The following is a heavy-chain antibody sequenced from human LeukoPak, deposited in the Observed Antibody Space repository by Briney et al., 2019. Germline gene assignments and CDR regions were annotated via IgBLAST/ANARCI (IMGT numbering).Heavy chain of an antibody. D-gene: IGHD2-15*01. Sequence: RAASVKVSCKASGYTFTSYDINWVRQAPGQGLEWMGWINPNSGGTNYAQKFQGRVTMTRDTSISTAYMELSRLRSDDTAVYYCHALGVVAATDTTMFDYWGQGTLVTVSS. CDR2: INPNSGGT. CDR3: HALGVVAATDTTMFDY. V-gene: IGHV1-2*02. CDR1: GYTFTSYD. J-gene: IGHJ4*02.